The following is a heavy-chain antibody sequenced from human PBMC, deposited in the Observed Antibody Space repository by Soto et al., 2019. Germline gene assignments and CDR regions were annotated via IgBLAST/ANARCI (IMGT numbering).Heavy chain of an antibody. CDR3: SQDIVGMIFFVTVLAS. V-gene: IGHV4-59*11. CDR2: IHYSGST. D-gene: IGHD5-12*01. J-gene: IGHJ5*02. CDR1: GCSIGNLY. Sequence: PRSPTRSFSGCSIGNLYCSWIRQHKRKGLEWIGYIHYSGSTNYHPTPRSRVTISVDKSKNQFSLKRSSVTAADTAVYYCSQDIVGMIFFVTVLASWGQGTLVT.